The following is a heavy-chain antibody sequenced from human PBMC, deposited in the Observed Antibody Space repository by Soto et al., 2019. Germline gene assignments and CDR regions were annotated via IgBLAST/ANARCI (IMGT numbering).Heavy chain of an antibody. D-gene: IGHD3-3*01. V-gene: IGHV3-9*01. Sequence: EVQLVESGGGLVQPGRSLRLSCAASGFTFDDYAMHWVRQAPGKGLEWVSGISWNVGSIAYADSVKGRFTISRDNAKTSLYLQMHSLRAEDTALYYCAKGVAGWYYFDYWGQGTLVTVSS. CDR2: ISWNVGSI. CDR1: GFTFDDYA. CDR3: AKGVAGWYYFDY. J-gene: IGHJ4*02.